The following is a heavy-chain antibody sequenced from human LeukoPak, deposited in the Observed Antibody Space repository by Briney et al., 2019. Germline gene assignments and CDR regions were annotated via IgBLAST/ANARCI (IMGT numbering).Heavy chain of an antibody. V-gene: IGHV4-59*01. J-gene: IGHJ4*02. CDR3: SREVTPAVARTKFYFDY. CDR2: IYYRGST. Sequence: SETLSLTCTLSGGSISTYYWSWIRQPPGKGLEWIGYIYYRGSTSYNPSLKGRITISLDTSKNQFSLQLTSVTAADTAVYYCSREVTPAVARTKFYFDYWGQGTLATVSS. CDR1: GGSISTYY. D-gene: IGHD6-19*01.